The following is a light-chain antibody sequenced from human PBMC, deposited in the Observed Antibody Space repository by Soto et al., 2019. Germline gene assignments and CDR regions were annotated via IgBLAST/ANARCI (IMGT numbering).Light chain of an antibody. CDR1: QSISSW. V-gene: IGKV1-5*01. Sequence: DIQVTQSPSTLSASVGDRVTITGRASQSISSWLAWYQQKPGKAPKLLIYDASSLESGVPSRFSGSGSGTEFTLTISSLQPDHFANYYCQQYNSYSRTFGQGTKV. CDR2: DAS. J-gene: IGKJ1*01. CDR3: QQYNSYSRT.